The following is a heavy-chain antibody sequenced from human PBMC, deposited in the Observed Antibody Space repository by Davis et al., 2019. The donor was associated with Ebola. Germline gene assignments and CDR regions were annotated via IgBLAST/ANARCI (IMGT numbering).Heavy chain of an antibody. Sequence: GESLKISCAASGFTFSDYYMTWIRQAPGRGLEWVSYISSSGSTIYYADSVKGRFTISRDNAKNSLYLHVNSLRAEDTAVYYCARSRGSIDYDFWGQGTLVTVSS. CDR3: ARSRGSIDYDF. V-gene: IGHV3-11*04. CDR1: GFTFSDYY. CDR2: ISSSGSTI. D-gene: IGHD5-12*01. J-gene: IGHJ4*02.